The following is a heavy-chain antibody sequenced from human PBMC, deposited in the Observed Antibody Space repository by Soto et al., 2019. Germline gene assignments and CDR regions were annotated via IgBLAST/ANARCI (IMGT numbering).Heavy chain of an antibody. CDR2: IYHSGST. CDR3: ARAADSSGYQDY. D-gene: IGHD3-22*01. Sequence: QLQLQESGSGLVKPSQSLSLTCAVSGGSISSGGYSWSWIRQPPGKGLEWIGYIYHSGSTYYNPSLKSRVTISVDISKNQFSQKLSSVTAADTAVYYCARAADSSGYQDYWGQGTLVTVSS. V-gene: IGHV4-30-2*01. J-gene: IGHJ4*02. CDR1: GGSISSGGYS.